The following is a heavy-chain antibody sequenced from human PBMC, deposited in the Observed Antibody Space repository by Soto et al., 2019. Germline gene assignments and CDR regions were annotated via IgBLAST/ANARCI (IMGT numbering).Heavy chain of an antibody. V-gene: IGHV1-69*01. Sequence: QVQLVQAGAVVKKPGSSVKVSCKPSSGTFSSYAIILVRQAPGQGLGWMGGIIPIFGTPNYAQKFQGRVTISADESTSTAYMALSSLRSADTAVYYCARVSPDDPYSSFDYWGQGTLVTVSS. J-gene: IGHJ4*02. CDR3: ARVSPDDPYSSFDY. D-gene: IGHD6-13*01. CDR2: IIPIFGTP. CDR1: SGTFSSYA.